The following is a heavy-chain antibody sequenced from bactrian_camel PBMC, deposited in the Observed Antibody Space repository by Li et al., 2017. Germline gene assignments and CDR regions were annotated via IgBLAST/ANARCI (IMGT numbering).Heavy chain of an antibody. CDR2: INTGEGTT. Sequence: HVQLVESGGGSVQAGTSLRLSCAASGNTDSINYIGWFRQAPGKEREGVAAINTGEGTTVYADSVKGRFTISQDNAKNTVYLQMNSLKPEDTAVYYCAADPTWTRRHVGYCPFDFGFWGQGTQVTVS. V-gene: IGHV3S53*01. D-gene: IGHD5*01. J-gene: IGHJ6*01. CDR1: GNTDSINY. CDR3: AADPTWTRRHVGYCPFDFGF.